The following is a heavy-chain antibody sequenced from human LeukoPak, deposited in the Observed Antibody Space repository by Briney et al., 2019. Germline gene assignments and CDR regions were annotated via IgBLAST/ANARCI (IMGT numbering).Heavy chain of an antibody. CDR1: RFIFSNYA. Sequence: GGSLRLSCAASRFIFSNYAMSWVRQAPGKGLEWVSAISGSDDNTYYADSVRGRFTISRDNSKNTLYLQMNSLRAEDTAIYFCAKSRSGVSSCYNYWGQGTLVTVSS. J-gene: IGHJ4*02. V-gene: IGHV3-23*01. CDR3: AKSRSGVSSCYNY. CDR2: ISGSDDNT. D-gene: IGHD2-15*01.